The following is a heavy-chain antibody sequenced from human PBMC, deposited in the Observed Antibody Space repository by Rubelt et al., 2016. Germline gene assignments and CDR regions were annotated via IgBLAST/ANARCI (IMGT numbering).Heavy chain of an antibody. Sequence: QLRESGPGLVKPSETLSLACTVSGASVTSSGVYWGWVRQPPGKGLEWLGSLYYGGRVYYNPSLRSRVTISVETAKNRCALKVTSGTAAYTAVYFCARHRIVRDLTVGGYFDPWGQGILATVSS. J-gene: IGHJ5*02. D-gene: IGHD3-9*01. CDR2: LYYGGRV. V-gene: IGHV4-39*01. CDR3: ARHRIVRDLTVGGYFDP. CDR1: GASVTSSGVY.